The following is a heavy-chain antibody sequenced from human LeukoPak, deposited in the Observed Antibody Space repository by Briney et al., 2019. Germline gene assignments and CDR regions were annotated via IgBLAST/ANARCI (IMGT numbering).Heavy chain of an antibody. CDR1: GFTFSSYG. CDR2: IWYDGSNK. J-gene: IGHJ6*03. Sequence: GGSLRLSCAASGFTFSSYGMHWVRQAPGKGLEWVAVIWYDGSNKYYADSVKGRFTISRDNSKNTLYLQMNSLRAEDTAVYYCAKTTSNYYYYYMDVWGKGTTVTVSS. CDR3: AKTTSNYYYYYMDV. D-gene: IGHD1-14*01. V-gene: IGHV3-33*06.